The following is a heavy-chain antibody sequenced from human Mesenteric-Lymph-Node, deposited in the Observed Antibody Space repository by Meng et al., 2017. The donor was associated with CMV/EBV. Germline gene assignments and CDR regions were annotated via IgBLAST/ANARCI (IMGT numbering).Heavy chain of an antibody. CDR3: AKSTIFGVVGYYFDY. CDR1: GFTFSSYA. J-gene: IGHJ4*02. Sequence: GGSLRLSCAASGFTFSSYAMSWVRQAPGKGLEWVSDISGSGGSTYYADSVKGRFTISRDNSKNTLYLQMNSLRAEDTAVYYCAKSTIFGVVGYYFDYWGQGTLVTVSS. D-gene: IGHD3-3*01. V-gene: IGHV3-23*01. CDR2: ISGSGGST.